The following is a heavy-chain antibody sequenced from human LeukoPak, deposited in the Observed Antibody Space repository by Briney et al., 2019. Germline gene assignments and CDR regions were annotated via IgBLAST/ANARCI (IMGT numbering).Heavy chain of an antibody. J-gene: IGHJ6*03. V-gene: IGHV1-2*02. D-gene: IGHD3-10*01. CDR2: INPNSGGT. CDR1: GYTFTGYY. CDR3: ARGKDTMVRGRLRNYYYYYYMDV. Sequence: GASVKVSCKASGYTFTGYYMHWVRQAPGQGLEWMGWINPNSGGTNYAQKFQGRVTMTRDTSISTAYMELSRLRSEDTAVYYCARGKDTMVRGRLRNYYYYYYMDVWGKGTTVTISS.